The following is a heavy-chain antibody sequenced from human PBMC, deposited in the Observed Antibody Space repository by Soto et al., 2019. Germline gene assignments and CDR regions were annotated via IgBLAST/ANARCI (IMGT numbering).Heavy chain of an antibody. Sequence: PGGSLRLSCAASGFTFSSYAVSWVRQAPGKGPEWISSISGRGSTIYYADSVKGRFTISRDNSKNTLYLQMNSLRAEDTAVYYCAKDRTDYGPPDAFHISGQGPILTLS. CDR3: AKDRTDYGPPDAFHI. CDR2: ISGRGSTI. J-gene: IGHJ3*02. V-gene: IGHV3-23*01. D-gene: IGHD4-17*01. CDR1: GFTFSSYA.